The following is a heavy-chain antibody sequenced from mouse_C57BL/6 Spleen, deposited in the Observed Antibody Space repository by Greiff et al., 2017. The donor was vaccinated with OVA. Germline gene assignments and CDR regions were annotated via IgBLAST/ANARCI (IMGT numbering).Heavy chain of an antibody. CDR3: AKEGYYYGSILYYAMDY. D-gene: IGHD1-1*01. CDR1: GYTFTSYW. V-gene: IGHV1-64*01. CDR2: IHPNSGST. J-gene: IGHJ4*01. Sequence: QVQLKQPGAELVKPGASVKLSCKASGYTFTSYWMHWVKQRPGQGLEWIGMIHPNSGSTNYNEKFKSKATLTVDKSSSTAYMQLSSLTSEDSAVYYCAKEGYYYGSILYYAMDYWGQGTSVTVSS.